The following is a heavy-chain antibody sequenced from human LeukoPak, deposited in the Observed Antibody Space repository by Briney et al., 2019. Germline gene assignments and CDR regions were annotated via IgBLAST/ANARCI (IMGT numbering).Heavy chain of an antibody. CDR1: GGSISIYY. Sequence: PSETLSLTCTVSGGSISIYYWSWIRQPPGKGLECIGYIYYSGSTNYNPSLKSRVTISVDTSKNQFSLKLSSVTAADTAVYYCARYNRYSTVTTYVGYFDYWGQGTLVTVSS. CDR3: ARYNRYSTVTTYVGYFDY. CDR2: IYYSGST. V-gene: IGHV4-59*08. J-gene: IGHJ4*02. D-gene: IGHD4-11*01.